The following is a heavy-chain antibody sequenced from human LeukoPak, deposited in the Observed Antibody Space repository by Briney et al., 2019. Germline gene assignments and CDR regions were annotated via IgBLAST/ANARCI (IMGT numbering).Heavy chain of an antibody. J-gene: IGHJ4*02. Sequence: GGSLRLSCAASGFTFTSYTMNWVRQAPGKGLEWVSRISNDASSTTYADSVKGRFTISRDNTKNTLYLQMNSLRAEDTAVYYCAVGDNPGALDYWGQGTLVTVSS. CDR1: GFTFTSYT. D-gene: IGHD1-14*01. CDR3: AVGDNPGALDY. CDR2: ISNDASST. V-gene: IGHV3-74*01.